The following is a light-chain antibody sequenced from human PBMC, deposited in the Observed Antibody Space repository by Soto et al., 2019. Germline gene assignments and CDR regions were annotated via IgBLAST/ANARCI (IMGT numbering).Light chain of an antibody. CDR2: INSDGSH. CDR3: HSWATGGNWV. J-gene: IGLJ3*02. Sequence: QSVLTQSPSASASLGASVKLTCTLSSGHSSYAIAWHQQQPEKGPRYLMKINSDGSHTKGGGIPDRFSGSSSGAERYLTISSVQSEDEADYYCHSWATGGNWVFGGGTKLTVL. V-gene: IGLV4-69*01. CDR1: SGHSSYA.